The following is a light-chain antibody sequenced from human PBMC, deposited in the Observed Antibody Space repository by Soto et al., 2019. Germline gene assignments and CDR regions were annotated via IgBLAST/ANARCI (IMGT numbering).Light chain of an antibody. Sequence: QSVLTQPASVSGSPGQSITISCTGTSSDVGGYNYVSWYQQHPGKAPKLMIYDVSNRPSGVSNRFSGSKSGNTAFLTISGLQAEDEADYYCSSYTSSSTLAVFGGGTKLTVL. CDR3: SSYTSSSTLAV. CDR1: SSDVGGYNY. J-gene: IGLJ2*01. V-gene: IGLV2-14*01. CDR2: DVS.